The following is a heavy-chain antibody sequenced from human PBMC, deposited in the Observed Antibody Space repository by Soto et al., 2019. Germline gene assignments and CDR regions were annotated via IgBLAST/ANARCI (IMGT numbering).Heavy chain of an antibody. CDR1: GGSFKSGSYS. J-gene: IGHJ4*02. D-gene: IGHD3-3*01. Sequence: SETLSLTCTVSGGSFKSGSYSWSWIRQPPGKGLEWIGYVYHTGRTSYNPSLKSRVSISMDTSKNQFSLNLDSVTAADTAVYFCARDFAYFDSVGQGTLVTVSS. CDR3: ARDFAYFDS. V-gene: IGHV4-61*01. CDR2: VYHTGRT.